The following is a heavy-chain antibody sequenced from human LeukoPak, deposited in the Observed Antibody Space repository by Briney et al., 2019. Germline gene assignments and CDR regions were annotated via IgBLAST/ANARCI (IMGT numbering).Heavy chain of an antibody. CDR2: IYYSGST. Sequence: PSETLSLTCTVSGGSISISSYYWGWIRQPPGKGLEWIGSIYYSGSTYYNPSLKSRVTISVDTSKNQFSLKLSSVTAADTAVYYCARRSTYYYDSSGSPDYWGQGTLVTVSS. D-gene: IGHD3-22*01. J-gene: IGHJ4*02. CDR3: ARRSTYYYDSSGSPDY. CDR1: GGSISISSYY. V-gene: IGHV4-39*01.